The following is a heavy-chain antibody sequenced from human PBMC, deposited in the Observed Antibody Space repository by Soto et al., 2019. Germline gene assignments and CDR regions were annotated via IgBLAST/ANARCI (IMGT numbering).Heavy chain of an antibody. J-gene: IGHJ3*02. CDR2: ICGSGGNT. CDR1: GFILSSYA. Sequence: PGGSMRLSCAASGFILSSYAMHWVRQAPGKGLEWVAAICGSGGNTYYADSVKGRFTITRDNSKNTLYLQMNSLRAEDTAVYYCAKDREQPNTDAFDIWGQGTMVTVSS. D-gene: IGHD6-13*01. CDR3: AKDREQPNTDAFDI. V-gene: IGHV3-23*01.